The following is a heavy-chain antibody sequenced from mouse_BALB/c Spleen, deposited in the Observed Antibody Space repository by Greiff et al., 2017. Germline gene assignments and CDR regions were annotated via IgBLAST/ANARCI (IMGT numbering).Heavy chain of an antibody. CDR1: GYTFTDYN. CDR3: ARGGNYAMDY. D-gene: IGHD1-1*01. Sequence: EVMLVESGPELVKPGASVKISCKASGYTFTDYNMHWVKQSHGKSLEWIGYIYPYNGGTGYNQKFKSKATLTVDNSSSTAYMELRSLTSEDSAVYYCARGGNYAMDYWGQGTSVTVSS. J-gene: IGHJ4*01. CDR2: IYPYNGGT. V-gene: IGHV1S29*02.